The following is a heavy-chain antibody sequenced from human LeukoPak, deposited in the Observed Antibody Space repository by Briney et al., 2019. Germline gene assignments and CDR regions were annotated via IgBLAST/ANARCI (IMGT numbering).Heavy chain of an antibody. V-gene: IGHV3-21*01. J-gene: IGHJ6*03. CDR3: AKYERQVVTAILDYYYYMDV. CDR1: GFTFSSYS. CDR2: ISSSSSYI. Sequence: PGGSLRLSCAASGFTFSSYSMNWVRQAPGKGLEWVSSISSSSSYIYYADSVKGRFTISRGNAKSSLYLQMNSLRAEDTAVYYCAKYERQVVTAILDYYYYMDVWGKGTTVTVSS. D-gene: IGHD2-21*02.